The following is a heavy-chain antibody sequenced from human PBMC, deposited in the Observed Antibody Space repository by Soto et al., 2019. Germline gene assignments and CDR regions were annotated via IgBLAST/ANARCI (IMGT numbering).Heavy chain of an antibody. V-gene: IGHV4-59*01. D-gene: IGHD5-18*01. Sequence: SETLSLTCTVSGGSISSNYWSWIRQPPGKGPEWIGDIYNTGSTNYNPSLKSRVTMAVNTAKNQISLKLGSVTAADTARYYCARDYGYAFDYWGQGTLVTVSS. CDR2: IYNTGST. J-gene: IGHJ4*02. CDR1: GGSISSNY. CDR3: ARDYGYAFDY.